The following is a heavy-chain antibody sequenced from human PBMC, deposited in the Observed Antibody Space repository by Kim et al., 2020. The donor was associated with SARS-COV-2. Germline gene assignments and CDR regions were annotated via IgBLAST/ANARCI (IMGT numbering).Heavy chain of an antibody. J-gene: IGHJ4*02. D-gene: IGHD3-10*01. Sequence: AQKFQGRVTMTEDTSTDTAYMELSSLRSEDTAVYYCAHRLWFGELLYFDYWGQGTLVTVSS. CDR3: AHRLWFGELLYFDY. V-gene: IGHV1-24*01.